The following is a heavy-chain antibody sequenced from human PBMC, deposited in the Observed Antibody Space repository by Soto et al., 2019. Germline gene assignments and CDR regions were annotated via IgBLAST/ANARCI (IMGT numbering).Heavy chain of an antibody. Sequence: GASVKVSCKASGYTFTDYTMHWVRQAPGQRLEWMGWINAVNGNTKYSKKFQGRVTITRDTSASTAYMELSSLRSEDTAVYYCARDLGYCSSTSCYDYYYYYMDVWGKGTTVTVSS. J-gene: IGHJ6*03. V-gene: IGHV1-3*01. CDR3: ARDLGYCSSTSCYDYYYYYMDV. CDR1: GYTFTDYT. CDR2: INAVNGNT. D-gene: IGHD2-2*01.